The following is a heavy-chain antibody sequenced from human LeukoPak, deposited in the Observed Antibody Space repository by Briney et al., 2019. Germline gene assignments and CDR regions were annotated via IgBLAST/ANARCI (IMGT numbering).Heavy chain of an antibody. CDR2: INPNSGGT. CDR3: ARGQTHSNYGPLFWGNYYYGMDV. Sequence: ASVKVSCKASGYIFTDYYLHWVRQAPGQGLEWMGWINPNSGGTNFAQKFQGRVTMTRDTSISTAYMELSSLRSEDTAVYYCARGQTHSNYGPLFWGNYYYGMDVWGQGTTVTVSS. CDR1: GYIFTDYY. V-gene: IGHV1-2*02. J-gene: IGHJ6*02. D-gene: IGHD4-11*01.